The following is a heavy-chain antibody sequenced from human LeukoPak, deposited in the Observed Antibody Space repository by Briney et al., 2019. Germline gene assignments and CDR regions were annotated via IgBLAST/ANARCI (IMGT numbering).Heavy chain of an antibody. J-gene: IGHJ4*02. Sequence: GGFLRLSCAASGFTFSSYAMSWVRQAPGKGLEWVSAISGSGGSTYYADSVKGRFTISRDNSKNTLYLQMNSLRAEDTAVYYCSSSTSYFDYWGQGTLVTVSS. CDR3: SSSTSYFDY. CDR1: GFTFSSYA. CDR2: ISGSGGST. V-gene: IGHV3-23*01. D-gene: IGHD6-13*01.